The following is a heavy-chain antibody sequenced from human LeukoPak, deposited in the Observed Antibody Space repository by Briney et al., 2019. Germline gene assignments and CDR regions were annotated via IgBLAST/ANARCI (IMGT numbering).Heavy chain of an antibody. CDR1: GGTFSNYA. V-gene: IGHV1-69*06. Sequence: ASVKVSCKASGGTFSNYAISWVRQAPGQGLEWMGGIIPIFGTANYAQKFRGRVTITADKSTRTAYMELSSLRSEDTAVYYCARGRSSYYDSGGYYYLMYWGQGTLVTVSS. J-gene: IGHJ1*01. CDR2: IIPIFGTA. D-gene: IGHD3-22*01. CDR3: ARGRSSYYDSGGYYYLMY.